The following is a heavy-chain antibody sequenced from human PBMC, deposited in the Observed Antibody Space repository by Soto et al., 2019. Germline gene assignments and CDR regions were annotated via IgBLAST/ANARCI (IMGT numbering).Heavy chain of an antibody. D-gene: IGHD6-19*01. V-gene: IGHV3-23*01. CDR2: ISGSGGNT. J-gene: IGHJ4*02. CDR3: AKDPGIAVAGELGY. Sequence: EVQLLESGGGLVQPGGSLRLSCTASGFTFNNYAMTWVRQAPGKGLEWVSSISGSGGNTYYADSVKGRFTISRDNSKNTLYLQMNSLRAEDTAVYYCAKDPGIAVAGELGYWGQGTLVTVSS. CDR1: GFTFNNYA.